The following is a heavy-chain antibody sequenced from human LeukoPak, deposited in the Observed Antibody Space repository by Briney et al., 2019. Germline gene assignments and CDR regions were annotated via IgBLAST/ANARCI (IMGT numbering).Heavy chain of an antibody. J-gene: IGHJ4*02. CDR1: GFTFSSYA. CDR2: ISGSGGST. D-gene: IGHD3-22*01. CDR3: AKFFYYDSSGSPG. V-gene: IGHV3-23*01. Sequence: GGSLRLSCAASGFTFSSYAMSWVRQAPGKGLEWVSAISGSGGSTYYADSVKGRFTVSRDNSKNTLYLQMNSLRAEDTAVYYCAKFFYYDSSGSPGWGQGTLVTVSS.